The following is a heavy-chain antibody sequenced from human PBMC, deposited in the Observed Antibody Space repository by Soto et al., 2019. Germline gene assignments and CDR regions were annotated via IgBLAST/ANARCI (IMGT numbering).Heavy chain of an antibody. D-gene: IGHD3-3*01. Sequence: EVQLVESGGGLVQPGGSLRLSCAASGFNFRNYWMTWVREAPGKGLEWVANIKHDGTESYYVDSVKGRFTISRDNAKSSLFLQMNSLRAEDTAVYSCARSFAWRDAFDIWAQGTMVTVS. V-gene: IGHV3-7*01. CDR3: ARSFAWRDAFDI. CDR1: GFNFRNYW. CDR2: IKHDGTES. J-gene: IGHJ3*02.